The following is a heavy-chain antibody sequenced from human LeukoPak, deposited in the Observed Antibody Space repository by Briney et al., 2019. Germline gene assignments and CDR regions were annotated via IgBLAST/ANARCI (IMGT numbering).Heavy chain of an antibody. D-gene: IGHD1-26*01. CDR1: GYTFTSYG. V-gene: IGHV1-18*01. J-gene: IGHJ6*02. CDR3: ARAPRSGSYYRDYYYGMDV. Sequence: GASVKVSCKASGYTFTSYGISWVRQAPGQGLEWMGWISAYNGNTNYAQKLQGRVTMTTDTSTSTAYMELRSLRSDDTAVYYCARAPRSGSYYRDYYYGMDVWGQGTTVTVSS. CDR2: ISAYNGNT.